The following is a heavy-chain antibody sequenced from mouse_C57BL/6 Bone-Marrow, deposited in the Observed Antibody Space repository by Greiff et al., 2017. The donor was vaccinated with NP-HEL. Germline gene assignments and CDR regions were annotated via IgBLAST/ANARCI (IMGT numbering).Heavy chain of an antibody. CDR2: IYPGNSDT. CDR3: TSEDYDYPYYFDY. Sequence: EVQRVESGTVLARPGASVKMSCKTSGYTFTSYWMHWVKQRPGQGLEWIGAIYPGNSDTSYNQKFKGKAKLTAVTSASTAYMELSSLTNEDSAVYYCTSEDYDYPYYFDYWGQGTTLTVSS. J-gene: IGHJ2*01. CDR1: GYTFTSYW. V-gene: IGHV1-5*01. D-gene: IGHD2-4*01.